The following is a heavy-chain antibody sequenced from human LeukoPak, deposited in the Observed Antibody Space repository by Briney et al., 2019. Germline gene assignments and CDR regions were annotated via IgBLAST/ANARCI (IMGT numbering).Heavy chain of an antibody. J-gene: IGHJ4*02. D-gene: IGHD3-3*01. V-gene: IGHV3-7*01. CDR2: INQDGSEK. CDR1: GFSFRSHW. Sequence: PGGSLRLSCAASGFSFRSHWMSWVRQAPGKGLEWVANINQDGSEKYYVDSVKGRFTISRDNAKNSLYLQMNSLRGEDTAVYYCARRFGVVIKFFDYWGQGTLVTVSS. CDR3: ARRFGVVIKFFDY.